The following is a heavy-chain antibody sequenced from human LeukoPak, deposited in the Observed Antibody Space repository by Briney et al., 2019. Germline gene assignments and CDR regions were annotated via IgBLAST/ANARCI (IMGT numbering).Heavy chain of an antibody. V-gene: IGHV3-23*01. J-gene: IGHJ4*02. CDR2: LSASGGGT. CDR3: ARGSSVVALD. CDR1: GFTFSSYA. D-gene: IGHD2-15*01. Sequence: GGSLRLSCVVSGFTFSSYAMSWVRQAPGKGLEWVSGLSASGGGTYYADSVKGRFTVSRDNSKNTLYLQMNSLRAEDTAVYYCARGSSVVALDWGQGTLVTVSS.